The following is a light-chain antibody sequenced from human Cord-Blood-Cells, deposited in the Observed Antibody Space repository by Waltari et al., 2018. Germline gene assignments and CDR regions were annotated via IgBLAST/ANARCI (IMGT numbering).Light chain of an antibody. CDR3: QQYNSYSPA. CDR1: HSISSW. J-gene: IGKJ1*01. CDR2: DAS. V-gene: IGKV1-5*01. Sequence: DIQMTQSPSTLSASVGHRVTITCRASHSISSWLAWYQQKPGKAPKLLIYDASSLESGVPSRFSGSGSGTEFTLTISSLQPDDFATYYCQQYNSYSPAFGQGTKVEIK.